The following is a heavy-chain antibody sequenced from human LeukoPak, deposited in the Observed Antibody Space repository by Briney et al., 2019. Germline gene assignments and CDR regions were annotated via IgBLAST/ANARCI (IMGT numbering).Heavy chain of an antibody. V-gene: IGHV4-39*01. CDR1: GGSISNNNYY. D-gene: IGHD2-21*01. CDR2: IYYSGST. CDR3: ATRGTRLTDPLVICFDY. J-gene: IGHJ4*02. Sequence: TSETVSLTCTVSGGSISNNNYYWGWIRRSPGKGLEWIGSIYYSGSTYYNPSLKSRVTISVDTSKNQFSLKLSSVTAADTAVYYCATRGTRLTDPLVICFDYWGQGALVTVSS.